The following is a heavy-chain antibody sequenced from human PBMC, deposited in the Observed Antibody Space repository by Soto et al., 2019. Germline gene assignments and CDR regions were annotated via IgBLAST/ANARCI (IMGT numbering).Heavy chain of an antibody. CDR3: ARDPETKPKDYYYYMDV. CDR1: GFTFSSYG. V-gene: IGHV3-33*01. D-gene: IGHD2-8*01. J-gene: IGHJ6*03. CDR2: IWYDGSNK. Sequence: GGSLRLSCAASGFTFSSYGMHWVRQAPGKGLEWVAVIWYDGSNKYYADSVKGRFTISRDNSKNTLYLQMNSLRAEDTAVYYCARDPETKPKDYYYYMDVWGKGTTVTVSS.